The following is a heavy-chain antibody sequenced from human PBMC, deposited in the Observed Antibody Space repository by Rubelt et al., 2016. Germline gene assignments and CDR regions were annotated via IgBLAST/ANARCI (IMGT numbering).Heavy chain of an antibody. Sequence: QVQLQQWGARLLKPSETLSLTCAVYGGSFSGYSWSWIRQPPGQGLEWIGEVTDTGTTNYNPSLQRRVTISVDTSKNHFSLKLYSVTAADTAIYFGARGTYDSGSYYPLNYWGQGTPVTVSS. CDR3: ARGTYDSGSYYPLNY. CDR1: GGSFSGYS. D-gene: IGHD3-10*01. J-gene: IGHJ4*02. CDR2: VTDTGTT. V-gene: IGHV4-34*01.